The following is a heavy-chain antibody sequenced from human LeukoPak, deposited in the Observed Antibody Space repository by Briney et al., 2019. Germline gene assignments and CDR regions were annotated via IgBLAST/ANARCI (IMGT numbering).Heavy chain of an antibody. CDR1: GFTVSDFY. Sequence: GGSLRLSCAASGFTVSDFYMSWVRQAPGKGLEWVSLIYVSGDTYYTDSVKGRFTISRDTSENTLYLQMNSLRVEDTAVYYCARDVLTGHYAFDYWGQGTLVTVSS. J-gene: IGHJ4*02. D-gene: IGHD3-9*01. V-gene: IGHV3-53*01. CDR3: ARDVLTGHYAFDY. CDR2: IYVSGDT.